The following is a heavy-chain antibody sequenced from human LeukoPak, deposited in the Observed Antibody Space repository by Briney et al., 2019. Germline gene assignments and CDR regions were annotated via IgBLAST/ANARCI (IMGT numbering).Heavy chain of an antibody. J-gene: IGHJ4*02. Sequence: SVKVSCKASGGTFSSYAISWVRQAPGQGLEWMGGIIPIFGTANYAQKFQGRVTITTDESTSTAYMELSSLRSEDTAVYYCARVGRGYYTIDYWGQGTLVTVSS. CDR1: GGTFSSYA. D-gene: IGHD3-3*01. CDR2: IIPIFGTA. CDR3: ARVGRGYYTIDY. V-gene: IGHV1-69*05.